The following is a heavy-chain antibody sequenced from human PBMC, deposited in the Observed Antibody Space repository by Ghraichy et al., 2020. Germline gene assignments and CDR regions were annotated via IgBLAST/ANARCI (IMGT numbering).Heavy chain of an antibody. CDR2: INPNTGGT. CDR3: ARDHVGPDNHFDY. Sequence: GESLNISCKASGHTFTDYYMHWVRQAPGQGLEWMAWINPNTGGTHYAQKFQGRVTLTTDTSVTTAYLDLSRLRSDDTAVYYCARDHVGPDNHFDYWGQGTLVTVSS. V-gene: IGHV1-2*02. J-gene: IGHJ4*02. CDR1: GHTFTDYY. D-gene: IGHD1-14*01.